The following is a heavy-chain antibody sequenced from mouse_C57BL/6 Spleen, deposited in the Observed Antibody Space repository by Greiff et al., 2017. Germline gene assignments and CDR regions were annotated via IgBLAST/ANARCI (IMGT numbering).Heavy chain of an antibody. CDR2: IHPNSGST. CDR3: ARSIYYDYYYAMDY. Sequence: VQLQQPGAELVKPGASVKLSCKASGYTFTSYWMHWVKQRPGQGLEWIGMIHPNSGSTNYNEKFKSKATLTVDKSSSTAYMQLSSLTSEDSAVYYCARSIYYDYYYAMDYWGQGTSVTVSS. V-gene: IGHV1-64*01. CDR1: GYTFTSYW. J-gene: IGHJ4*01. D-gene: IGHD2-4*01.